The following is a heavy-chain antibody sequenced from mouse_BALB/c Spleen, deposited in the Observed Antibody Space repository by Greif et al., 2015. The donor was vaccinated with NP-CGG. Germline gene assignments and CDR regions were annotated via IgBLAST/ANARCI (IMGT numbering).Heavy chain of an antibody. V-gene: IGHV5-9-3*01. CDR3: ARTRYDDGAWFAY. CDR2: ISSGGSYT. CDR1: GFTFSSYA. D-gene: IGHD2-14*01. J-gene: IGHJ3*01. Sequence: EVKVVDSGGGLVKPGGSLKLSCAASGFTFSSYAMSWVRQTPEKRLEWVATISSGGSYTYYPDSVKGRFTISRDNAKNTLYLQMSSLRSEDTAMYYCARTRYDDGAWFAYWGQGTLVTVSA.